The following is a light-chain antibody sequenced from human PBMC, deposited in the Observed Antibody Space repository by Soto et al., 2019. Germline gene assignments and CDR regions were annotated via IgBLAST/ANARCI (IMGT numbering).Light chain of an antibody. J-gene: IGKJ1*01. CDR1: QSVSNNY. V-gene: IGKV3-20*01. Sequence: EIVLTQSPGTLSLSPGERATLSCRASQSVSNNYLAWYQQKPGQAPRLLIYGASSRATGIPDRFSGSGSGTEFTLTISRLEPEDFAVYYCQRYAGSPPRTFGQGTKVEIK. CDR3: QRYAGSPPRT. CDR2: GAS.